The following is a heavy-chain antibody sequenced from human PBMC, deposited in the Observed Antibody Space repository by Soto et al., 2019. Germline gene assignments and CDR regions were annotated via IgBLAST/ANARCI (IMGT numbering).Heavy chain of an antibody. D-gene: IGHD1-20*01. CDR3: TRRYNWHDTYFDT. CDR2: SYYSGTT. Sequence: SETLSLTCTVSCASISVHSXYWTWIRQPPGQGLEWIGSSYYSGTTYFNPSLKSRATISVDTSKHQFSLRLTSVTAADTAIYYCTRRYNWHDTYFDTWGQGALVTVSS. V-gene: IGHV4-39*01. J-gene: IGHJ5*02. CDR1: CASISVHSXY.